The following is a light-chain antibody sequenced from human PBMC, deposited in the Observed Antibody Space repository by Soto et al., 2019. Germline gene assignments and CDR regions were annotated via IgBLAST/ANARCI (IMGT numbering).Light chain of an antibody. CDR1: SSDVGSYNL. CDR3: CSYAGSRFVV. V-gene: IGLV2-23*02. CDR2: EVS. Sequence: QSVLTQPASVSGSHGQSITISCTGTSSDVGSYNLVSGYQQHPGKAPKLMIYEVSKRPSGVSNRFSGSKSGNTASLTISGLQAEDEADYYCCSYAGSRFVVFGGGTQLTVL. J-gene: IGLJ2*01.